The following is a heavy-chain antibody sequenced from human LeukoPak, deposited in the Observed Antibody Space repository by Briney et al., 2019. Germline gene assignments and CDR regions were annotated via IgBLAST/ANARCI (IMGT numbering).Heavy chain of an antibody. CDR3: ASIGRTGISN. CDR2: ISSSGSTI. V-gene: IGHV3-48*03. D-gene: IGHD6-13*01. J-gene: IGHJ4*02. CDR1: GFTFSSYE. Sequence: GGSLRLSCAASGFTFSSYEMNWVRQAPGKGLEWVSYISSSGSTIYYADSVKGRFTISRDNAKNSLYLQMNSLRAEDTAVYYCASIGRTGISNWGQGTLVIVSS.